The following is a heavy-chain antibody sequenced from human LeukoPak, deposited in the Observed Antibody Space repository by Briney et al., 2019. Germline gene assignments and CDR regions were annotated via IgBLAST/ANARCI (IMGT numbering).Heavy chain of an antibody. V-gene: IGHV1-69*13. J-gene: IGHJ4*02. CDR2: IIPIFGTA. CDR3: ARDGRWLARRFDY. Sequence: SVKVSCKASGGTFSSYAISWVRQAPGQGLEWMGGIIPIFGTANYAQKFQGGVTITADESTSTAYMELSSLRSEDTAVYYCARDGRWLARRFDYWGQGTLVTVSS. D-gene: IGHD6-19*01. CDR1: GGTFSSYA.